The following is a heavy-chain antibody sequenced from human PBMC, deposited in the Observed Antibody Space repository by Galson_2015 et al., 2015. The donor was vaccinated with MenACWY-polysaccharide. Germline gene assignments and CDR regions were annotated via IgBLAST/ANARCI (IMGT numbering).Heavy chain of an antibody. D-gene: IGHD3-3*01. J-gene: IGHJ4*02. CDR3: AHRKLITVFGLVTDVGLYFDY. Sequence: PALVKPTQTLTPTCTFSGLSLSTSGVGVGWIRQPPGKAPEWLALVYWDDDKRYSPSLTNRVTVTKDTSKNQVVLSMTNMDPVDTATYFCAHRKLITVFGLVTDVGLYFDYWSQGTLVTVSS. CDR2: VYWDDDK. CDR1: GLSLSTSGVG. V-gene: IGHV2-5*02.